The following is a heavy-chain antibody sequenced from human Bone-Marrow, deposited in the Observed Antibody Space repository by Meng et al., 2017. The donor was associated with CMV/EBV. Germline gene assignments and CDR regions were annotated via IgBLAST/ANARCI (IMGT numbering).Heavy chain of an antibody. V-gene: IGHV4-39*07. CDR1: SSSYY. Sequence: SSSYYWGWIRQPPGKGLEWIGGIYYSGSTYYNPSLKSRVTISVDTSKNQFSLKLSSVTAADTAVYYCARVRDIVVVPAASRKGWFDPWGQGTLVTVSS. D-gene: IGHD2-2*01. J-gene: IGHJ5*02. CDR3: ARVRDIVVVPAASRKGWFDP. CDR2: IYYSGST.